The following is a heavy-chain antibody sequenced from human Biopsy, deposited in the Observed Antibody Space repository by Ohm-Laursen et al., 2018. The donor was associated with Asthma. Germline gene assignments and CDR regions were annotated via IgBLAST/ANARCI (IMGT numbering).Heavy chain of an antibody. V-gene: IGHV4-31*02. D-gene: IGHD3-22*01. CDR3: ARAQDYYDSRGYYRSFDY. CDR2: IYYSGST. J-gene: IGHJ4*02. CDR1: YGSITRGGYY. Sequence: TLSFTCTVSYGSITRGGYYWTWIRQHPGKGLEWFGFIYYSGSTYYNPSLKSRVSISIDTSKNQFSLKLSSVIAADTAVYYCARAQDYYDSRGYYRSFDYWGQGTLVTVSS.